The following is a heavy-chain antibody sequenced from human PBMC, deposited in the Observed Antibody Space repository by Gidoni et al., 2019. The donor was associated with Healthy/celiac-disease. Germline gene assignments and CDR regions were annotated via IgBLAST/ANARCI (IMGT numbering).Heavy chain of an antibody. CDR2: RSSMSSYL. CDR1: AFNLSSYR. V-gene: IGHV3-21*01. CDR3: ARGDTAMVDGMDV. D-gene: IGHD5-18*01. Sequence: EVQLVESGGGLVKPGGSLRLSGAASAFNLSSYRRNWVRQAPGKGLEWVSSRSSMSSYLYYADAVKGLFTISRDNAKNSLYLQMNSLRAEDTAVYYCARGDTAMVDGMDVWGQGTTVTVSS. J-gene: IGHJ6*02.